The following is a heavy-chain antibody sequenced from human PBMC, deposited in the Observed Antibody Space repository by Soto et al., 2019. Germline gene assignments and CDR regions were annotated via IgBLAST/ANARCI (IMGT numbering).Heavy chain of an antibody. J-gene: IGHJ3*01. D-gene: IGHD5-12*01. CDR1: GFTFSDYA. CDR2: ISGGGGSI. Sequence: GGSLRLSCAASGFTFSDYAMSWVRQAPGKGLEWVSDISGGGGSIYYADSVKGRFTISRDNSQNTVYLQMNSLRAEDTAVYFCAKDSRQWLDALDVWGQGTMVTVSS. CDR3: AKDSRQWLDALDV. V-gene: IGHV3-23*01.